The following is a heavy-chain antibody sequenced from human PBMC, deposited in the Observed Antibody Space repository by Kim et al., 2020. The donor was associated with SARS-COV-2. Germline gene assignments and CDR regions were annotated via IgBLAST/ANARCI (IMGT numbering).Heavy chain of an antibody. Sequence: GGSLRLSCAASGFTFSSYGMHWVRQAPGKGLEWVAVISYDGSNKYYADSVKGRFTISRDNSKNTLYLQMNCLRAEDTAVYYCAKAGPYDPLEREKFPDYWGQGTLVTVSS. CDR3: AKAGPYDPLEREKFPDY. CDR1: GFTFSSYG. CDR2: ISYDGSNK. D-gene: IGHD3-3*01. V-gene: IGHV3-30*18. J-gene: IGHJ4*02.